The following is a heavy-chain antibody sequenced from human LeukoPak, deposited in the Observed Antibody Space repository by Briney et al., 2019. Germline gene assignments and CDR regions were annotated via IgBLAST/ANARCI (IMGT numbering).Heavy chain of an antibody. CDR3: ARGPAVAGLDYFDY. Sequence: GESLKISCKGTGYTFTNYWIGWVRQMPGKGLEWMGIFYPGDSDTRYSPSFQGQVTISADKSISTAYLQWSSLKASDTAIYYCARGPAVAGLDYFDYWGQGTLVTVSS. V-gene: IGHV5-51*01. D-gene: IGHD6-19*01. CDR1: GYTFTNYW. J-gene: IGHJ4*02. CDR2: FYPGDSDT.